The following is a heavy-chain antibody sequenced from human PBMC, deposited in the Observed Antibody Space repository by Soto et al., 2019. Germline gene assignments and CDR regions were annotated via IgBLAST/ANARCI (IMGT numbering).Heavy chain of an antibody. D-gene: IGHD6-13*01. V-gene: IGHV4-59*01. CDR2: IYYSGST. CDR3: AREAGSSSWYDENYYGMDV. Sequence: LSLTCTVSGGSISSYYWSWIRQPPGKGLEWIGYIYYSGSTNYNPSLKSRVTISVDTSKNQFSLKLSSVTAADTAVYYCAREAGSSSWYDENYYGMDVWGQGTTVTVS. J-gene: IGHJ6*02. CDR1: GGSISSYY.